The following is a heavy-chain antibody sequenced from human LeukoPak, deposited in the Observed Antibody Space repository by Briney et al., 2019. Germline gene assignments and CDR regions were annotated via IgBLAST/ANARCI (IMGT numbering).Heavy chain of an antibody. J-gene: IGHJ6*03. CDR2: ISAYNGNT. V-gene: IGHV1-18*01. D-gene: IGHD6-13*01. CDR1: GYTFTSYG. CDR3: ARMGSSWDYYYYYMDV. Sequence: WASVKVSCKASGYTFTSYGISWVRQAPGQGLEWMGWISAYNGNTNYAQKLQGRVTMTTDTSTSTAYMELRSLRSDDTAVYYCARMGSSWDYYYYYMDVWGKGTTVTISS.